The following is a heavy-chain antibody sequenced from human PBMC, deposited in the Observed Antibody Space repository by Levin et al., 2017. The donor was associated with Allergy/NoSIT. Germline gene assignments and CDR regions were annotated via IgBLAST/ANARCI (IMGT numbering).Heavy chain of an antibody. CDR2: IDWDDDK. D-gene: IGHD3-3*01. Sequence: SGPTLVKPTQTLTLTCTFSGFSLSTSGMCVSWIRQPPGKALEWLARIDWDDDKFYSTSLKTRLTISKDTSKNQVVLTMTNMDPVDTATYYCARGLMGRSWNYVDYWGQGTLVTVSS. CDR1: GFSLSTSGMC. V-gene: IGHV2-70*17. J-gene: IGHJ4*02. CDR3: ARGLMGRSWNYVDY.